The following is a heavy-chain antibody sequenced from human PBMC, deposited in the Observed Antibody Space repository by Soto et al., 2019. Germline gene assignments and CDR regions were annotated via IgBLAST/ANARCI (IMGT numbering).Heavy chain of an antibody. Sequence: SETLSLTCTVSGGSISSGDYYWSWIRQPPGKGLEWIGYIYYSGSTYYNPSLKSRVTISVDTSKNQFSLKLSSVTAADTAVYYCAGGSGSYYNWVFPRFDPWGQGTLVTVSS. CDR1: GGSISSGDYY. CDR3: AGGSGSYYNWVFPRFDP. CDR2: IYYSGST. V-gene: IGHV4-30-4*01. D-gene: IGHD3-10*01. J-gene: IGHJ5*02.